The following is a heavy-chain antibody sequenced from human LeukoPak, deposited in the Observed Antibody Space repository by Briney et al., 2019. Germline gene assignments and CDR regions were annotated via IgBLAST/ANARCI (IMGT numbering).Heavy chain of an antibody. Sequence: GGSLRLSCPSTGFTLSNAYMSGVRQAPGKGLEWVGRIRSKTDGGTIDYAAPVKDRFTISRDDSKNTLYLQMNSLKTEDTAVYYCTTAVAGTVRIECRGQGTLVTVSS. J-gene: IGHJ4*02. CDR1: GFTLSNAY. CDR3: TTAVAGTVRIEC. V-gene: IGHV3-15*01. CDR2: IRSKTDGGTI. D-gene: IGHD6-19*01.